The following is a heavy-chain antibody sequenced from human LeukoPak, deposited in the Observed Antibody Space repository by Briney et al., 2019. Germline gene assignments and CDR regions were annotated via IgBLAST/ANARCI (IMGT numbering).Heavy chain of an antibody. D-gene: IGHD6-13*01. Sequence: ASVKVSCKASGYTFTGYYMHWVRQAPGQGLEWMGWINPNSGGTNYAQRVQGRVTMTRDTSISTAYMELSRLRSDDTAVYYCARGELVLHLNYWGQGTLVTVSS. CDR3: ARGELVLHLNY. CDR1: GYTFTGYY. V-gene: IGHV1-2*02. J-gene: IGHJ4*02. CDR2: INPNSGGT.